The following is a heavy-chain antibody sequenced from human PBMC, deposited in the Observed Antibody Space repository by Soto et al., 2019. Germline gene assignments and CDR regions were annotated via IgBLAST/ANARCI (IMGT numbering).Heavy chain of an antibody. CDR1: GFTFSSYA. CDR3: ARDGVGANYFDY. Sequence: ESGGGVVQPGRSLRLSCAASGFTFSSYAMHWVRQAPGKGLEWVAVISYDGSNKYYADSVKGRFTISRDNSKNTLYLQMNSLRAEDTAVYYCARDGVGANYFDYWGQGTLVTVSS. CDR2: ISYDGSNK. V-gene: IGHV3-30-3*01. J-gene: IGHJ4*02. D-gene: IGHD3-3*01.